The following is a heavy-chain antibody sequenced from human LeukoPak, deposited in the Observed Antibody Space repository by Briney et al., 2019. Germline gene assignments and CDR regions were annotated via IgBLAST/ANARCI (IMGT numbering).Heavy chain of an antibody. Sequence: GGSLRLSCATSGLSFSSYWMHWVRQAPGKGLVWVSRVNSDESITNYADSVKGRFTISRDNAKNTLYLQMNSLRAEDTAVYYCAKAEDIVVVPAADYWGQGTLVTVSS. CDR1: GLSFSSYW. J-gene: IGHJ4*02. V-gene: IGHV3-74*01. CDR3: AKAEDIVVVPAADY. CDR2: VNSDESIT. D-gene: IGHD2-2*01.